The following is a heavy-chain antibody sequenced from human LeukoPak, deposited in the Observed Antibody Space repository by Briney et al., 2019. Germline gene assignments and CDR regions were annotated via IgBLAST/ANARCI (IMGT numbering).Heavy chain of an antibody. CDR2: ISWNSGSI. CDR1: GFTFDDYA. CDR3: AKGGLGELTIDY. J-gene: IGHJ4*02. Sequence: GGSLRLSCAASGFTFDDYAMHWVRQAPGKGLEWVSGISWNSGSIGYADSVKGRFTISRDNAKNSLYLQMNSLRAEDTALYYCAKGGLGELTIDYWGQGTLVTVSS. D-gene: IGHD3-16*01. V-gene: IGHV3-9*01.